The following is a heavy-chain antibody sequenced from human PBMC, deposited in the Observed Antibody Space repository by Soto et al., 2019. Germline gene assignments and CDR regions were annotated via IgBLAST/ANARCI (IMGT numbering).Heavy chain of an antibody. V-gene: IGHV3-30*18. D-gene: IGHD3-10*01. CDR3: AKDLTKRITMVRGVIS. CDR1: GFTFSSYG. Sequence: GGSLRLSCAASGFTFSSYGMHWVRQAPGKGLEWVAVISYDGSNKYYADSVKGRFTISRDNSKNTLYLQMNSLRAEDTAVYYCAKDLTKRITMVRGVISWGQGTLVTVSS. CDR2: ISYDGSNK. J-gene: IGHJ4*02.